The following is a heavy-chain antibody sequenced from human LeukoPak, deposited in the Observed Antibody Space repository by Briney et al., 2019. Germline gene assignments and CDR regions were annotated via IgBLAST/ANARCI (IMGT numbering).Heavy chain of an antibody. D-gene: IGHD3-10*01. V-gene: IGHV4-39*07. CDR3: ARDTRDSGSYWAPGNWFDP. J-gene: IGHJ5*02. Sequence: PSETLSVTCTVSGGSISSSRYYWGWIRQPPGKGLEWIGSIYYSGSTYYNPSLKSRVPISVDTSKNQFSLKLSSVPAADTAVYYCARDTRDSGSYWAPGNWFDPWGQGTLVTVSS. CDR1: GGSISSSRYY. CDR2: IYYSGST.